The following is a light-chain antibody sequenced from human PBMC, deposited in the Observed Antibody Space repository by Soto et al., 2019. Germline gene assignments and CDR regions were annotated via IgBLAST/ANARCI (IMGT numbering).Light chain of an antibody. J-gene: IGKJ4*01. CDR1: QNVLYSSDNKNY. Sequence: DIVMTQSPDSLAVSLGERVTINCKSSQNVLYSSDNKNYLAWYQQKPGQPPTLLFYWASTRDSGVPDRFSGSGSGTDFTLTISSLQAEDVAVYYCQQYYSSPPTFGGGTKVEIK. CDR2: WAS. V-gene: IGKV4-1*01. CDR3: QQYYSSPPT.